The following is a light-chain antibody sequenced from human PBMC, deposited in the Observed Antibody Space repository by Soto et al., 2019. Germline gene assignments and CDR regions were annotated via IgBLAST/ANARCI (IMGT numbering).Light chain of an antibody. CDR3: QQYRSSPRP. J-gene: IGKJ1*01. Sequence: EIVLTQSPGTLSLSPGERATLSCRASQSVSSSYLAWYQQKPGQAPRLLIYGASSRDTGIPDRFSGSGSGTDFTLTISRLEPEDFAVYYCQQYRSSPRPFGHGTKVAIK. V-gene: IGKV3-20*01. CDR2: GAS. CDR1: QSVSSSY.